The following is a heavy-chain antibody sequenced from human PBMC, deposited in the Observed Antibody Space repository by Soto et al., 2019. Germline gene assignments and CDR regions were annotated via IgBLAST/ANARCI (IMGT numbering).Heavy chain of an antibody. J-gene: IGHJ4*02. V-gene: IGHV2-5*01. CDR2: IYWNDDK. Sequence: QITLKESGPTLVNPTQTLTLTCTFSGFSLSTSGVGVGWIRQPPGKALEWLALIYWNDDKRYSPSLKSRLTITKDTSKNQVVLTMTNMDPVDTATYYCAHIRMMNYYGSGSYYLNLGFDYWGQGTLVTVSS. D-gene: IGHD3-10*01. CDR1: GFSLSTSGVG. CDR3: AHIRMMNYYGSGSYYLNLGFDY.